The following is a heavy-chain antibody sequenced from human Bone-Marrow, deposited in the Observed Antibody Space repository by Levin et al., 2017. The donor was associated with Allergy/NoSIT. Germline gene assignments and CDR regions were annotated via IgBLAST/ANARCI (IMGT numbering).Heavy chain of an antibody. CDR2: IIPTFGTT. V-gene: IGHV1-69*13. J-gene: IGHJ4*02. Sequence: SVKVSCKASGGTFSSYAVTWVRQAPGQGLEWMGEIIPTFGTTNYAQKFQGRVTITADEPTSTAYMELSSLRSGYTAVYYCARGRLSGGDDYDLWSGHPIDDWGQGTLVTVSS. D-gene: IGHD3-3*01. CDR3: ARGRLSGGDDYDLWSGHPIDD. CDR1: GGTFSSYA.